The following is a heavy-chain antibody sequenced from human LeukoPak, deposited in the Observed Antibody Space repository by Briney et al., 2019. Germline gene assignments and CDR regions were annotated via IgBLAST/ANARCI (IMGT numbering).Heavy chain of an antibody. CDR3: ARPLDTGYYYGMDV. Sequence: GASVKVSCKASGYTFTSYDINWVRQATGQGLEWMGWTNPNSGNTGYAQKFQGRVTMTRNTSISTAYMELSSLRSEDTAVYYCARPLDTGYYYGMDVWGQGTTVTVSS. V-gene: IGHV1-8*01. J-gene: IGHJ6*02. CDR1: GYTFTSYD. CDR2: TNPNSGNT. D-gene: IGHD5-18*01.